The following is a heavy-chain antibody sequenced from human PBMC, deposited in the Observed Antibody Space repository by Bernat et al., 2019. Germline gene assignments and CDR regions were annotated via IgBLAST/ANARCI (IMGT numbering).Heavy chain of an antibody. CDR3: AREFVTIFGVNYDQDGMDV. V-gene: IGHV3-74*01. Sequence: EVQLVESGGGLVQPGGSLRLSCAASGFTFSSYWMHWVRQAPGKGLVWVSRINSDGSGTRYADSVKGRFTISRDNAKNTLYLQMNSLRAEDTAVYYCAREFVTIFGVNYDQDGMDVWGQGTTVTVSS. D-gene: IGHD3-3*01. CDR2: INSDGSGT. J-gene: IGHJ6*02. CDR1: GFTFSSYW.